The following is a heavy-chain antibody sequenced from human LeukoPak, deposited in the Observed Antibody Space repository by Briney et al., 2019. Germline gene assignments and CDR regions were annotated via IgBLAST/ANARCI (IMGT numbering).Heavy chain of an antibody. CDR1: GFTFSSYD. Sequence: PGGSLRLSCAASGFTFSSYDMHWVRQATGKGLEWVSAIGTAGDTYYPGSVKGRFTISRENAKNSLYLQMNSLRAGDTAVYYCARAGSGWYDVGYYFDYWGQGTLVTVSS. D-gene: IGHD6-19*01. J-gene: IGHJ4*02. CDR3: ARAGSGWYDVGYYFDY. CDR2: IGTAGDT. V-gene: IGHV3-13*01.